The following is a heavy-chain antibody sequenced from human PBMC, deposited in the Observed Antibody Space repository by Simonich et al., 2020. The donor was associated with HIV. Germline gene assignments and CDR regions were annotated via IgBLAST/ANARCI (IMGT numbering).Heavy chain of an antibody. V-gene: IGHV4-34*01. Sequence: QVQLQQWGAGLLKPSETLSLTCTVYGGSFSAYYWNWIRQPPGKGLEWIGEISHSGSTNYHPSLKSRVTILVDTSKNQFSLKLSSVTAADTAVYFCARTGDRVFDYWGQGILVTVSS. CDR3: ARTGDRVFDY. J-gene: IGHJ4*02. CDR1: GGSFSAYY. CDR2: ISHSGST. D-gene: IGHD1-1*01.